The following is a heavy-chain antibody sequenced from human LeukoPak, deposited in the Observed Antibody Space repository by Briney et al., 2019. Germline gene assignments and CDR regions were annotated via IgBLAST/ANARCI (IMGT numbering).Heavy chain of an antibody. Sequence: SETLSLTCTVSGGSISSGSYYWSWIRQPAGKGLEWIGRIYTSGSTNYNPSLKSRVTMSVDTSKNQFSLKLSSVTAADTAVYYCARIAAYSSGWYSGYYFDYWGQGTLVTVSS. CDR3: ARIAAYSSGWYSGYYFDY. CDR1: GGSISSGSYY. J-gene: IGHJ4*02. CDR2: IYTSGST. V-gene: IGHV4-61*02. D-gene: IGHD6-19*01.